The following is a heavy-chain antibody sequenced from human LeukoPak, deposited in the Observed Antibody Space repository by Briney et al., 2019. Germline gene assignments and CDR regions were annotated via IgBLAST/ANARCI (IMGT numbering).Heavy chain of an antibody. D-gene: IGHD4-23*01. J-gene: IGHJ6*02. Sequence: SETLSLTCAVYGGSFSGYYWSWIRQPPGKGLEWIGEINHSGSTNYNPSLKSRVTISVDTSKNQFSLKLSSVTAADTAVYYCARGGRWLHYYGMDVWGQGTTVTVSS. V-gene: IGHV4-34*01. CDR3: ARGGRWLHYYGMDV. CDR1: GGSFSGYY. CDR2: INHSGST.